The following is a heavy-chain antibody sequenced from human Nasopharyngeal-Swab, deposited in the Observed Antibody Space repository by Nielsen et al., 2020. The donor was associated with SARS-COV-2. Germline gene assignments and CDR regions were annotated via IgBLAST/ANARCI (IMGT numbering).Heavy chain of an antibody. CDR1: GYTFTSYV. V-gene: IGHV1-18*01. Sequence: ASVKVSCKASGYTFTSYVISWVRQAPGQGLEWMGWISAYNGNTNYAQKLQGRVTMTTDTSTSTAYMELRSLRSDDTAVYYCARDVESDSSGYYYYYGMDVWGQGTTVTVSS. CDR3: ARDVESDSSGYYYYYGMDV. D-gene: IGHD3-22*01. CDR2: ISAYNGNT. J-gene: IGHJ6*02.